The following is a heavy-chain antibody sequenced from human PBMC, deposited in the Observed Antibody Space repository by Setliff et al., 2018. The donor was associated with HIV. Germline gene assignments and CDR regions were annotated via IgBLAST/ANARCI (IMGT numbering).Heavy chain of an antibody. CDR2: ISGSGGTT. CDR1: GFTYRTYA. V-gene: IGHV3-23*01. Sequence: GGSLRLSCAASGFTYRTYAMGWVRRAPGRGLEWVSGISGSGGTTYYADSVKGRFTISRDNFNNFLHLQMNSLRAEATAVHYSARVKRRVPPSYWGQGTLVTVSS. CDR3: ARVKRRVPPSY. J-gene: IGHJ4*02.